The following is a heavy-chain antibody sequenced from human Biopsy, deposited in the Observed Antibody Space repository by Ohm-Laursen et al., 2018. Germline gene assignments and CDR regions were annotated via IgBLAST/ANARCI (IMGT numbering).Heavy chain of an antibody. CDR1: GDSVSSGSFY. CDR3: ARGMRSSGWPYFDS. Sequence: SDTLSLTCTVSGDSVSSGSFYSTWIRQPPGQGLEYIGYIYDRGSTANYNPSLESRVTMSVDMPKNQFSLKLSSVTAADTAIYYCARGMRSSGWPYFDSWGQGTLVTVSS. V-gene: IGHV4-61*01. D-gene: IGHD6-19*01. J-gene: IGHJ4*02. CDR2: IYDRGSTA.